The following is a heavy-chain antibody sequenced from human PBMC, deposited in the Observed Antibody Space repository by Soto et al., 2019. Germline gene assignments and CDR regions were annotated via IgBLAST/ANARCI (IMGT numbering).Heavy chain of an antibody. V-gene: IGHV5-10-1*04. J-gene: IGHJ6*02. CDR1: GYSFTSYW. D-gene: IGHD6-13*01. CDR2: IDPSDSYT. Sequence: GESLKISCKGSGYSFTSYWISWVRQMPGKGLEWMGRIDPSDSYTNYSPSFQGQVTISADKSISTAYLQWSSLKASHTAMYYCARPKGQLYGMDVWGQGTTVTVS. CDR3: ARPKGQLYGMDV.